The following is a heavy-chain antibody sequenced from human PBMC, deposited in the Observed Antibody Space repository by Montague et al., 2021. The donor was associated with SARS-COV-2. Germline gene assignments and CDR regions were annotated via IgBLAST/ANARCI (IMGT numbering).Heavy chain of an antibody. J-gene: IGHJ1*01. Sequence: SETLSLTCTVSGGSFSRSDYHWGWIRQSPGKGLEWIVSLYYTGTAYYNPSLKSRVDISVDTTRSQFSLRLSSVTAADTAVYYCARTVDSRSAGIFQHWGQGTLVTVSS. CDR2: LYYTGTA. V-gene: IGHV4-39*01. CDR3: ARTVDSRSAGIFQH. D-gene: IGHD5-12*01. CDR1: GGSFSRSDYH.